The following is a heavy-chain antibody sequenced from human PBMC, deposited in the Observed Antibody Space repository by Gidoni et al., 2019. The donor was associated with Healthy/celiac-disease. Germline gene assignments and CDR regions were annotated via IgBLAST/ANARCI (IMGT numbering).Heavy chain of an antibody. CDR1: GFTFRSYG. D-gene: IGHD1-26*01. J-gene: IGHJ6*02. V-gene: IGHV3-30*18. CDR2: ISYDGSNK. Sequence: QVQLVESGGGVVQPGRSLRLPCAASGFTFRSYGLHWVRQAPGKGLEGVAVISYDGSNKYYADSVKGRFTISRDNSKNTLYLQMNSLRAEDTAVYYCAKAPGGAFGSYFRSYGMDVWGQGTTVTVSS. CDR3: AKAPGGAFGSYFRSYGMDV.